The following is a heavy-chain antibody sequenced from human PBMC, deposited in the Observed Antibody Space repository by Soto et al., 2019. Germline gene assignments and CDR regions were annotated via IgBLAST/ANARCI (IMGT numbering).Heavy chain of an antibody. Sequence: SVKVSRTPSGVPFDSFTFVWVRQAPGQGLEWMGGFVPMFGSASVAQRFQGRVGITADASTGTGYMELSDLRSDDSAIYYCARADDTTGHYSWFDPWAPGTLVTVSS. CDR1: GVPFDSFT. D-gene: IGHD3-9*01. CDR2: FVPMFGSA. CDR3: ARADDTTGHYSWFDP. V-gene: IGHV1-69*01. J-gene: IGHJ5*02.